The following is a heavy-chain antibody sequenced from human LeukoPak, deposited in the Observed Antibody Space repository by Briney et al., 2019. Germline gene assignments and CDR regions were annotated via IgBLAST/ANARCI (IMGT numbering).Heavy chain of an antibody. CDR1: GFTFSSYA. J-gene: IGHJ4*02. V-gene: IGHV3-23*01. D-gene: IGHD3-16*01. Sequence: GGSLRLSCAASGFTFSSYAMSWVRQASEKGLEWVSVISGSGGSAYYADSVKGRFTISRDNSKNTLYLQMNSLRAEDTAVYYCAKDPRGSRPFEYWGQGTLVTVSS. CDR3: AKDPRGSRPFEY. CDR2: ISGSGGSA.